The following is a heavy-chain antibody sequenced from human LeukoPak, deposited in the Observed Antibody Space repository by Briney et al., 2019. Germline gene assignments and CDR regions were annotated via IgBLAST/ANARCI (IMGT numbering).Heavy chain of an antibody. D-gene: IGHD3-10*01. CDR2: MNPNSGNT. V-gene: IGHV1-8*01. Sequence: APVKVSCKASGYTFTSYDINWVRQATGQGLEWMGWMNPNSGNTGYAQKFQGRVTMTRNTSISTAYMELSSLRSEDTAVYYCARGSYERLWFGTYYYGMDVWGQGTTVTVSS. CDR3: ARGSYERLWFGTYYYGMDV. CDR1: GYTFTSYD. J-gene: IGHJ6*02.